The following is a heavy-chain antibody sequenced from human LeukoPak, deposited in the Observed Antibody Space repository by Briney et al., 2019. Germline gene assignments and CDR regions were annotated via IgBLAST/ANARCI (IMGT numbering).Heavy chain of an antibody. V-gene: IGHV4-34*01. CDR1: GGSFRGYY. Sequence: PSETLSLTCAVYGGSFRGYYWSWIRQPPGKGLEWIGEINHSGSTNYNPSLKSRVTISVDTSKNQFSLKLSSVTPADTAVYYCTSYDYWGQGTLVTVSS. CDR3: TSYDY. CDR2: INHSGST. J-gene: IGHJ4*02.